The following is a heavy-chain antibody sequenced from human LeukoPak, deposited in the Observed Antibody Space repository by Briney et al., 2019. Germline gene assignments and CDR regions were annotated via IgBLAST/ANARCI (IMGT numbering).Heavy chain of an antibody. CDR2: INHSGST. D-gene: IGHD2-15*01. CDR1: GGSFSGYY. J-gene: IGHJ5*02. V-gene: IGHV4-34*01. Sequence: SETQSLTCAVYGGSFSGYYWSWIRQPPGKGLEWIGEINHSGSTNYNPSLKSRVTISVDTSKNQFSLKLSSVTAADTAVYYCACETRILFEGPRGNWFDPWGQGTLVTVSS. CDR3: ACETRILFEGPRGNWFDP.